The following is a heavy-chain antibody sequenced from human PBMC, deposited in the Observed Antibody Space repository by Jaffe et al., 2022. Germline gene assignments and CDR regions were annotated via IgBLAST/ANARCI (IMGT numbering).Heavy chain of an antibody. CDR2: IKSKTDGGTT. CDR1: GFTFSNAW. CDR3: TTDLGSEAGNGDYDAEYFQH. J-gene: IGHJ1*01. V-gene: IGHV3-15*01. Sequence: EVQLVESGGGLVKPGGSLRLSCAASGFTFSNAWMSWVRQAPGKGLEWVGRIKSKTDGGTTDYAAPVKGRFTISRDDSKNTLYLQMNSLKTEDTAVYYCTTDLGSEAGNGDYDAEYFQHWGQGTLVTVSS. D-gene: IGHD4-17*01.